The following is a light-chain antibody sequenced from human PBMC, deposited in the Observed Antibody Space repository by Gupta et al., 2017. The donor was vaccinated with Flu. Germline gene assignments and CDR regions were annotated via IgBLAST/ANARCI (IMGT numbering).Light chain of an antibody. J-gene: IGLJ1*01. V-gene: IGLV1-40*01. CDR1: SSNIGAGYV. CDR2: RDT. CDR3: QSYDSSLSGNV. Sequence: QTVLTQPPSVSGAPGQRVTISCTGSSSNIGAGYVVHWYQQLPGAAPKLLIYRDTDRPSGVPDRFSGSKSGPSASLAITWLEPEDEADYYCQSYDSSLSGNVFGTGTKVTVL.